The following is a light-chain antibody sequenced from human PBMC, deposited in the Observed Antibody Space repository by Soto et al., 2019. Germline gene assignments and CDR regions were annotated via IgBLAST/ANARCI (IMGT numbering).Light chain of an antibody. V-gene: IGLV2-8*01. CDR1: NNDIGGYDY. J-gene: IGLJ1*01. CDR3: KSYAGSNNYV. Sequence: QSRLSHPGSASWSPGHSVTISCTGTNNDIGGYDYVSWYQQHPGKAPKLIIYEVIKRPSGVPDRFSGSKSGNTASLTVSGLQAADEADYFCKSYAGSNNYVFGSGTKVTVL. CDR2: EVI.